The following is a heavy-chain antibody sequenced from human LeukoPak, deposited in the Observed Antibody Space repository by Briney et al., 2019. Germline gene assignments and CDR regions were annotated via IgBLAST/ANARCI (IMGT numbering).Heavy chain of an antibody. Sequence: TGGSLRLPCAASGFTFDDYAMHWVRQAPGKGLEWVSGISWNSGSIGYADSVKGRFTISRDNAKNSLYLQMNSLRAEDTALYYCAKDINAGYSSGCPRNWGQGTLVTVSS. CDR1: GFTFDDYA. V-gene: IGHV3-9*01. CDR3: AKDINAGYSSGCPRN. D-gene: IGHD6-19*01. CDR2: ISWNSGSI. J-gene: IGHJ4*02.